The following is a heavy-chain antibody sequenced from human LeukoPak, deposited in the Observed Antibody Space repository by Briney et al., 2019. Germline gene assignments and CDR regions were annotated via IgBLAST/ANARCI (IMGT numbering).Heavy chain of an antibody. Sequence: GASVKVSCKASGYTLTYNNISWVRQAPGQGLEWLGWISAYSGDTNYAQKLQGRVTMTTDTSTGTAYMELRSLRSDDTAVYYCARHYYDSGGYNSAFDYWGQGTLVTVSS. CDR3: ARHYYDSGGYNSAFDY. V-gene: IGHV1-18*01. D-gene: IGHD3-22*01. CDR1: GYTLTYNN. J-gene: IGHJ4*02. CDR2: ISAYSGDT.